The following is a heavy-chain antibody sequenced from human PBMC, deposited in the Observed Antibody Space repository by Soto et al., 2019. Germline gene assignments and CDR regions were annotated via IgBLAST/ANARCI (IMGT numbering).Heavy chain of an antibody. D-gene: IGHD5-12*01. CDR3: AKSPGGLDGYKSDYSGMDV. Sequence: EVRLLESGGDLVQPGGSLRLSCTASGLTFSTYAMSWVRQAPGKGLEWVSAIGGSGTGGRTYYADSVKGRFTISRDNSKNTVYLQMNSLRADDTAVYYWAKSPGGLDGYKSDYSGMDVWGQGTTVTVSS. CDR2: IGGSGTGGRT. J-gene: IGHJ6*02. CDR1: GLTFSTYA. V-gene: IGHV3-23*01.